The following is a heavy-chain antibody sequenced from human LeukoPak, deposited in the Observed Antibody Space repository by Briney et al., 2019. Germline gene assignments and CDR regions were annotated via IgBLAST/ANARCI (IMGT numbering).Heavy chain of an antibody. V-gene: IGHV3-30-3*01. CDR3: ARDLQPAGSY. Sequence: GGSLRLSCAASGFTFSSYAMHWVRQAPGKGLEWVAVISYDGSNKYYADSVKGRFTIPRDNSKNTLYLQMNSLRAEDTAVYYCARDLQPAGSYWGQGTLVTVSS. CDR1: GFTFSSYA. J-gene: IGHJ4*02. D-gene: IGHD1-1*01. CDR2: ISYDGSNK.